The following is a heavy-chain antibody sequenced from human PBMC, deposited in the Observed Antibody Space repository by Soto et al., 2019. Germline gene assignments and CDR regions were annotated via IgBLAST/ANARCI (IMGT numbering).Heavy chain of an antibody. CDR2: IVPVFGSV. D-gene: IGHD1-26*01. CDR1: EGSFSNYA. J-gene: IGHJ6*02. V-gene: IGHV1-69*06. Sequence: QVQLVQSGAEVKKPGSSVKVSCKTSEGSFSNYAISWVRQAPGQGLEWMGGIVPVFGSVKYAQNFHGRVTLTAATVTTKAYMELSSLRADDTAVYYCARPANIAGRAGDHYYYYGMDVWGQGTTVTVAS. CDR3: ARPANIAGRAGDHYYYYGMDV.